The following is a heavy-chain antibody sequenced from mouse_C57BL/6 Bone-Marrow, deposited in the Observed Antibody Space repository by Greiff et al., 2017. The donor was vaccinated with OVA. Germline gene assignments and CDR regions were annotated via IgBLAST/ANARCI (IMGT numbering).Heavy chain of an antibody. CDR3: ARRVVFTTVVAGDWYFDV. CDR2: INPTNGGT. Sequence: EVQLQQSGLELVKPGASVKISCKASGYTFTDYYMNWVKQSPGKSLEWIGDINPTNGGTSYNQKFKGKATLTVDKSSSTAYMELRSLTSEDSAVYYGARRVVFTTVVAGDWYFDVWGKGTTVTVSS. D-gene: IGHD1-1*01. J-gene: IGHJ1*03. V-gene: IGHV1-26*01. CDR1: GYTFTDYY.